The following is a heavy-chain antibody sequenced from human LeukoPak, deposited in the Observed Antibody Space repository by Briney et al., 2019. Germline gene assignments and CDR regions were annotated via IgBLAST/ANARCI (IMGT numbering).Heavy chain of an antibody. CDR3: AKPQTYYYGSGSYLDY. D-gene: IGHD3-10*01. J-gene: IGHJ4*02. CDR2: ISGGGATT. Sequence: GGSLRLSCAASGFTFSSYAVSWVRQAPGKGLEWVSAISGGGATTYSADSVKGRFTISRDNSENTLYLQMNSLRADDTAIYYCAKPQTYYYGSGSYLDYWGQGTLVTVSS. V-gene: IGHV3-23*01. CDR1: GFTFSSYA.